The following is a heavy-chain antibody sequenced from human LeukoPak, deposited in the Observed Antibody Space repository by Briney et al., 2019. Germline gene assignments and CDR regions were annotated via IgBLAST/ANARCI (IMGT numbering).Heavy chain of an antibody. CDR2: INPKSGAA. V-gene: IGHV1-2*02. CDR3: ARGAEAETSPLDF. J-gene: IGHJ4*02. D-gene: IGHD6-13*01. CDR1: GYIFSDYY. Sequence: ASVKVSCKASGYIFSDYYMHWVRQAPGQGLEWLGWINPKSGAADYAQQFRGRVTMTRDTSINTDYMEMKRVTADDTAVYYCARGAEAETSPLDFWGQGTLVIVS.